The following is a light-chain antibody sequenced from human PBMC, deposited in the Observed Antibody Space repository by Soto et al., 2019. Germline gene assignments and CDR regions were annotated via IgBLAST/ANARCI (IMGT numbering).Light chain of an antibody. CDR3: QQYNNWRPWT. V-gene: IGKV3-15*01. CDR2: GAS. Sequence: EIVMTQSPATLSVSPGERATLSCRASQSVSSNLAWYQQKPGQAPRLLIYGASTRATGIPARFSGSGSGTEFSLTFSSLQSEDFAVYYCQQYNNWRPWTFGQGTKVEIK. J-gene: IGKJ1*01. CDR1: QSVSSN.